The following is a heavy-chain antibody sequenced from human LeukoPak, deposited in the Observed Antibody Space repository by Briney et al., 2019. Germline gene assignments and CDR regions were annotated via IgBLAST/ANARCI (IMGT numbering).Heavy chain of an antibody. CDR1: GYSISSGYH. D-gene: IGHD6-25*01. Sequence: SETLSLTCTVSGYSISSGYHWGWIRQPPGKGLEWIGSIYHSGSTYYNPSLKSRVTISVDTSKNQFSLKLSSVTAADTAVYYCARRAGDYWGQGTLVTVSS. V-gene: IGHV4-38-2*02. J-gene: IGHJ4*02. CDR3: ARRAGDY. CDR2: IYHSGST.